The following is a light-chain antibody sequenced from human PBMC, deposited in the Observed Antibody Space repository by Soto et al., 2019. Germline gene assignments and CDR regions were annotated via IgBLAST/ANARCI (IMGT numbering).Light chain of an antibody. CDR3: SSYTSSSTLVV. CDR1: SSDVGGYNY. CDR2: AVS. V-gene: IGLV2-14*01. J-gene: IGLJ2*01. Sequence: QSVLTQPPSVSGSPGQSITISCTGTSSDVGGYNYVSWYQQHPGKAPKLMIYAVSNRPSGVSNRFSGSKSGNTASLTISGLQAEDEADYYCSSYTSSSTLVVFGGGTKLTVL.